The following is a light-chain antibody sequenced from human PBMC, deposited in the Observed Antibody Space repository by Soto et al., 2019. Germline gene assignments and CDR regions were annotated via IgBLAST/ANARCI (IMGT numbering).Light chain of an antibody. CDR1: SSDVGGYNY. J-gene: IGLJ1*01. V-gene: IGLV2-14*01. CDR3: SSYTISNTYV. Sequence: QSALTQPASVSGSPGQSITISCTGTSSDVGGYNYVSWYQQHPGKAPKLMIYDVSNRLSGVSNRFSGSKSGNTASLTISGLQAEDEADYYCSSYTISNTYVFGTGTKLTVL. CDR2: DVS.